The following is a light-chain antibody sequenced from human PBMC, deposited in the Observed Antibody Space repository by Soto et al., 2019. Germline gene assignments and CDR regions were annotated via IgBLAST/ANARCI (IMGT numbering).Light chain of an antibody. J-gene: IGKJ4*01. Sequence: PGQSATLSCRASHSVGRYLAWYQQKPGQAPRLLIYDASHRATGIPVRFSGSGSESDFTLTISSLEPEDFAVYYWQQYIRWPLTFGGGTKVDIK. CDR1: HSVGRY. V-gene: IGKV3-11*01. CDR3: QQYIRWPLT. CDR2: DAS.